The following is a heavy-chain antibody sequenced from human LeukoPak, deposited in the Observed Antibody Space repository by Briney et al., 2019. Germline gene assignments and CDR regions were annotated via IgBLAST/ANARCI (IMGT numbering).Heavy chain of an antibody. V-gene: IGHV4-59*12. CDR2: IYYSGST. CDR1: GGSISSYY. CDR3: ARDHDFWSGPNHYMDV. Sequence: SETLSLTCTVSGGSISSYYWSWIRQPPGKGLEWIGYIYYSGSTNYNPSLKSRVTISVDTSKNQFSLKLSSVTAADTAVYYCARDHDFWSGPNHYMDVWGKGTTVTVSS. J-gene: IGHJ6*03. D-gene: IGHD3-3*01.